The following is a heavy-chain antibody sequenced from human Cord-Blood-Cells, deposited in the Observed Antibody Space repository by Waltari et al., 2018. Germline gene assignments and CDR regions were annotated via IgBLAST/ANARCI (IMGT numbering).Heavy chain of an antibody. CDR3: AREANWRILNYYFDY. CDR2: INPNSGGT. D-gene: IGHD7-27*01. V-gene: IGHV1-2*02. J-gene: IGHJ4*02. Sequence: QVQLVQSGAEVKKPGASVKVSCKASGYTFTGYYMNWVRQAPGQGLEWMGWINPNSGGTNYAQKFQGRVTMTRDTSISTAYMELSRLRSDDTAVYYCAREANWRILNYYFDYWGQGTLVTVSS. CDR1: GYTFTGYY.